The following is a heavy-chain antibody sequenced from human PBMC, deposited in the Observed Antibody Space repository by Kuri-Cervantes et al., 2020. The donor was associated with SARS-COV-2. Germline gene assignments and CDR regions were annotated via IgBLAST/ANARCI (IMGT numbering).Heavy chain of an antibody. CDR3: ARGLSKRITIFGVVITGSYYGMDV. Sequence: SETLSLTCTVSGGSISSGCYYLSWIRQHPGKGLEWIGYIYYSGSTYYNPSLKSRVTISVDTSKNQFSLKLSSVTAADTAVYYCARGLSKRITIFGVVITGSYYGMDVWGQGTMVTVSS. CDR1: GGSISSGCYY. J-gene: IGHJ6*02. V-gene: IGHV4-31*03. CDR2: IYYSGST. D-gene: IGHD3-3*01.